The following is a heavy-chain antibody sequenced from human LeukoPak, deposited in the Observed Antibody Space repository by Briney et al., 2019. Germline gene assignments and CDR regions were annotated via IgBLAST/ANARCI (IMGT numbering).Heavy chain of an antibody. Sequence: GGSLRLSCAASGFTFSSYAMSWVRQAPGKGLEWVSAISGRAVSTYYADSVKGRFTISRDNSKNTLYLQMNSLRAEDTAVYYCAKFGAALPQKRLGTNTFDYWGQGTLVTVSS. V-gene: IGHV3-23*01. CDR3: AKFGAALPQKRLGTNTFDY. D-gene: IGHD6-6*01. J-gene: IGHJ4*02. CDR1: GFTFSSYA. CDR2: ISGRAVST.